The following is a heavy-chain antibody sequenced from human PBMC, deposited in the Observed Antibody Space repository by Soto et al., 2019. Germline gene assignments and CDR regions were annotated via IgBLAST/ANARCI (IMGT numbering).Heavy chain of an antibody. CDR3: AKVGYYYDSSGYLFDY. J-gene: IGHJ4*02. V-gene: IGHV3-30*18. D-gene: IGHD3-22*01. CDR2: ISYDGSIK. CDR1: GFTFSSYG. Sequence: PGGSLRLSCAASGFTFSSYGMHWVRQAPGKGLEWVAVISYDGSIKYYADSVKGRFTISRDNSKNTLYLQMNSLRAEDTAVYYCAKVGYYYDSSGYLFDYWGQGTLVTVSS.